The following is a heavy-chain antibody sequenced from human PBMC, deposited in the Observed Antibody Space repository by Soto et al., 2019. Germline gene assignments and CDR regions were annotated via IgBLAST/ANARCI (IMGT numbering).Heavy chain of an antibody. V-gene: IGHV1-24*01. CDR2: FDPEDGET. J-gene: IGHJ5*02. CDR3: ATWGYYYDSSGYVNWFDP. Sequence: QVQLVQSGAEVKKPGASVKVSCKVSGYTLTELSMHWVRQAPGKGLEWMGGFDPEDGETIYAQKFQGRVTMTEDTSTDTAYMELSSLRSEDTAVYYCATWGYYYDSSGYVNWFDPWGQGTLVTVSS. D-gene: IGHD3-22*01. CDR1: GYTLTELS.